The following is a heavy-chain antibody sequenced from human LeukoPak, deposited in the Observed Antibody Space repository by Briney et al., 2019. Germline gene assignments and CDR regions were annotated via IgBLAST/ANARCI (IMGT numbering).Heavy chain of an antibody. CDR2: ISYDGSDK. V-gene: IGHV3-30-3*01. CDR3: ARDWGRRYSSGWYGDFDY. J-gene: IGHJ4*02. D-gene: IGHD6-19*01. CDR1: GFTFSSYT. Sequence: GGSLRLSCAASGFTFSSYTMNWVRQAPGKGLEWVAVISYDGSDKYYADSVKGRFTISRDNSKNTLYLQMNSLRPEDTAVYYCARDWGRRYSSGWYGDFDYWGQGTLVTVSS.